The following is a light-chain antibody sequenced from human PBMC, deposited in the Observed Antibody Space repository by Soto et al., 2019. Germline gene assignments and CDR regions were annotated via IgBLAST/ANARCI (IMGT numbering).Light chain of an antibody. V-gene: IGLV1-40*01. CDR3: QSYDSSLSALYV. CDR2: GNS. J-gene: IGLJ1*01. CDR1: SSNIGAGYD. Sequence: QSVLTQPPSVSGAPGQRVTISCTGSSSNIGAGYDVHWYQQLPGTAPKLLIYGNSNRPSGVPDRFSGSKSGTSASLAITGLQAEDEADYYCQSYDSSLSALYVFGTGDQGHRP.